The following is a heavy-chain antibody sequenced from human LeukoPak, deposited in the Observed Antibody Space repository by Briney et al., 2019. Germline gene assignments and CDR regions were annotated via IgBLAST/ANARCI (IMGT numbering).Heavy chain of an antibody. V-gene: IGHV3-21*01. CDR3: ARSIAAAGSGY. Sequence: PGGSLRLSCAASGFTFSSYSMNWVRQAPGKGLEWVSSISSSSYIYYADSVKGRFTISRDNAKNSLYLQMNSLRAEDTAVYYCARSIAAAGSGYWGQGTLVTVSS. CDR2: ISSSSYI. CDR1: GFTFSSYS. D-gene: IGHD6-13*01. J-gene: IGHJ4*02.